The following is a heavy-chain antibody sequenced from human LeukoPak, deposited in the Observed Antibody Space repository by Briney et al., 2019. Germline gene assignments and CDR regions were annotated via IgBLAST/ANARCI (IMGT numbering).Heavy chain of an antibody. CDR2: IIPIFGTA. Sequence: GASVKVSCKASGGTFSSYAISWVRQAPGQGLEWMGGIIPIFGTAKYAQRFQGRVTITADESTSTAYMALSSLRSEDTAVYYCARDRYCSSTSCYPWWFDPWGQGTLVTVSS. V-gene: IGHV1-69*13. J-gene: IGHJ5*02. CDR3: ARDRYCSSTSCYPWWFDP. CDR1: GGTFSSYA. D-gene: IGHD2-2*01.